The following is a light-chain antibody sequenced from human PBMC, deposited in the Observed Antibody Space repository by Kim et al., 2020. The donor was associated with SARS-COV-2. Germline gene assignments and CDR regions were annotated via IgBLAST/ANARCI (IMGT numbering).Light chain of an antibody. J-gene: IGKJ2*01. CDR3: MQGTYWPYT. V-gene: IGKV2-30*01. Sequence: DVLMTQSPLSLPVTLGQPASISCRSSQSPLYGDGNTYLSWFQQRPGQSPRRLIYKVSNRDSWVPDRFSGSGSGTDFTLKISRVEAEDVRIYYCMQGTYWPYTFGQGTKLEI. CDR1: QSPLYGDGNTY. CDR2: KVS.